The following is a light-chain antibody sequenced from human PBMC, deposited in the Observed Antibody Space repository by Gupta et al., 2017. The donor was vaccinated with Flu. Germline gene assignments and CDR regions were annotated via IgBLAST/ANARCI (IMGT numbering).Light chain of an antibody. Sequence: GDRVTITCRASKGISSYLDWYQQTPGKAPKVLIYAASTLQSGVRSRFRGSGSVTEFTLTIRSLQPEDFATYCCQQFNSYPLTFGGGTKVEI. CDR3: QQFNSYPLT. CDR1: KGISSY. CDR2: AAS. V-gene: IGKV1-9*01. J-gene: IGKJ4*01.